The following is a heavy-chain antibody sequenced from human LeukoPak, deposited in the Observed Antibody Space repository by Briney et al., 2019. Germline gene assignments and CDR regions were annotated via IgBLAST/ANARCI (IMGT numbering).Heavy chain of an antibody. CDR2: IHYSGSA. CDR1: GGSFSGYY. J-gene: IGHJ4*02. Sequence: SETLSLTCAVYGGSFSGYYWTWIRQPPGKGLEWIGEIHYSGSATYNPSLKSRVTISVDTSKNQFSLKLSSVTAADTAVYDCARINWGVDYWGQGTLVTVSS. CDR3: ARINWGVDY. V-gene: IGHV4-34*01. D-gene: IGHD7-27*01.